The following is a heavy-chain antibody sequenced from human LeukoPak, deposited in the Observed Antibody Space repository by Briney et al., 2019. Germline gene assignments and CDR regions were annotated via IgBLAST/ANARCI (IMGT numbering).Heavy chain of an antibody. CDR2: ISGSGGST. Sequence: GGSLRLSCAASGFTFSSYAMSWVRQAPGKGLEWVSAISGSGGSTYYADSVKGRFTISRDNAKNSLSLQMNSLRAEDTAVYYCARVTLHLTGYSLYYYYGMDVWGQGTTVTVSS. J-gene: IGHJ6*02. CDR3: ARVTLHLTGYSLYYYYGMDV. V-gene: IGHV3-23*01. D-gene: IGHD3-9*01. CDR1: GFTFSSYA.